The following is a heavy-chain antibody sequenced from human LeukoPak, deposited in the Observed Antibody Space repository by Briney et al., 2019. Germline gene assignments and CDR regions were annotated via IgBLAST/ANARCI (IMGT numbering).Heavy chain of an antibody. D-gene: IGHD2-21*01. CDR3: AKFLPTHIVVANYYFDY. CDR1: GFTFSSYA. Sequence: GGSLRLSCAASGFTFSSYAMSWVRQAPGNGLEWVSAISGSGGSTYYADSVEGRFTISRDNSKNTLYLQMNSLRAEDTAVYYCAKFLPTHIVVANYYFDYWGQGTLVTVSS. CDR2: ISGSGGST. J-gene: IGHJ4*02. V-gene: IGHV3-23*01.